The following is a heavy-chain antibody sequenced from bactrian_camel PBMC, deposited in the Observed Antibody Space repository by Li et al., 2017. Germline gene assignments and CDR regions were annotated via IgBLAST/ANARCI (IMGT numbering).Heavy chain of an antibody. V-gene: IGHV3S55*01. CDR3: AVSRYDGGTSLDERLYNY. Sequence: HVQLVESGGGSVQAGGSLNLSCVASGLTYRSDCLGWFRQVPGKEREGLAVIGQWGTTSYTYSVKGRFTISKDNAKNTLYLQMNSLQPEDTALYYCAVSRYDGGTSLDERLYNYWGQGTQITVS. CDR1: GLTYRSDC. CDR2: IGQWGTT. D-gene: IGHD2*01. J-gene: IGHJ4*01.